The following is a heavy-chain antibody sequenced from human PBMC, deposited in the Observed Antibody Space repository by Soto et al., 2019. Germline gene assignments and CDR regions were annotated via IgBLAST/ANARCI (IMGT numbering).Heavy chain of an antibody. J-gene: IGHJ6*02. Sequence: SETLSLTCTVSGGSISSYYWSWIRQPPGKGLEWIGYIYYSGSTNYNPSLKSRVTISVDTSKNQFSLKLSSVTAADTAVYYCARDRGIAAADTLDYYYYYGMDVWGQGTTVTVSS. CDR3: ARDRGIAAADTLDYYYYYGMDV. D-gene: IGHD6-13*01. CDR2: IYYSGST. CDR1: GGSISSYY. V-gene: IGHV4-59*01.